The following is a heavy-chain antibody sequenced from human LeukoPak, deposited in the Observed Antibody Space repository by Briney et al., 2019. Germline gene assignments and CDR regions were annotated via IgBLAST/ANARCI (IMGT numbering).Heavy chain of an antibody. V-gene: IGHV5-51*01. D-gene: IGHD5-12*01. CDR3: ARLLGGYSGYDPFDY. CDR2: IYPGDSDT. CDR1: GYSFTSYW. J-gene: IGHJ4*02. Sequence: GESRKISCKGSGYSFTSYWIGWVRQMPGKGLEWMGIIYPGDSDTRYSPSFQGQVTISADKSISTAYLQWSSLKASDTAMYYCARLLGGYSGYDPFDYWGQGTLVTVSS.